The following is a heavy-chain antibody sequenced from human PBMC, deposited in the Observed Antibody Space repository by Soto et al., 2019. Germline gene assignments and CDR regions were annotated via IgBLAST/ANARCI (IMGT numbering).Heavy chain of an antibody. V-gene: IGHV4-59*08. J-gene: IGHJ4*02. CDR3: ARSSGITMFRGVIMESRREFDY. CDR2: IYYSGST. CDR1: GGSISSYY. Sequence: SETLSLSCTVSGGSISSYYWSWIRQPPGKGLEWIGYIYYSGSTNYNPSLKSRVTISVDTSKNQFSLKLSSVTAADTAAYYCARSSGITMFRGVIMESRREFDYWAQRTLVTVSS. D-gene: IGHD3-10*01.